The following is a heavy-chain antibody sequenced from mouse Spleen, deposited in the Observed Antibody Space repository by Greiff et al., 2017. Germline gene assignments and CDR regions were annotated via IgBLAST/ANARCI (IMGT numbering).Heavy chain of an antibody. CDR1: GYTFTSYW. J-gene: IGHJ3*01. V-gene: IGHV1-55*01. CDR2: IYPGSGST. Sequence: QVQLQQPGAELVKPGASVKMSCKASGYTFTSYWLTWVKQRPGQGLEWIGDIYPGSGSTNYNEKFTSKATLTVDTSSSTAYMQLSSLTSEDSAVYYCARSTGTWFAYWGQGALVTVSA. CDR3: ARSTGTWFAY. D-gene: IGHD4-1*02.